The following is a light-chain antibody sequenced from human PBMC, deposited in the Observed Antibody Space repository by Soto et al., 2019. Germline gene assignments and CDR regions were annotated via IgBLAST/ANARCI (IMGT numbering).Light chain of an antibody. CDR3: QQYNTYWT. Sequence: DIQMTQSPSTLSASVGDRVTITCRASQSISNWLAWYQQKPGKAPKLLIYKASSLESGVPSRFSGSGSGTEFTLTISSLLPDDFAIYYCQQYNTYWTFGQGTKVEIK. CDR2: KAS. CDR1: QSISNW. J-gene: IGKJ1*01. V-gene: IGKV1-5*03.